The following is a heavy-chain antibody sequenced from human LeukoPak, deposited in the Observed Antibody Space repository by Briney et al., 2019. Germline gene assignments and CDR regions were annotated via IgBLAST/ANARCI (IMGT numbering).Heavy chain of an antibody. J-gene: IGHJ3*02. D-gene: IGHD1-26*01. V-gene: IGHV3-53*01. CDR3: ARASAHSAFNAFDI. Sequence: GGSLRLSCAASGFTVSSNYMSWVRQAPGKGLEWGSVIYSGGSTYYADSVKGRFTISRDNSKNTLYLQMNSLRAEDTAVYYCARASAHSAFNAFDIWGQGTMVTVSS. CDR1: GFTVSSNY. CDR2: IYSGGST.